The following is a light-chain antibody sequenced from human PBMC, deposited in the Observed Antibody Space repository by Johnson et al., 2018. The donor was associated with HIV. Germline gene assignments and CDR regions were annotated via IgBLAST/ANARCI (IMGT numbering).Light chain of an antibody. CDR1: SSSIGNDF. V-gene: IGLV1-51*02. J-gene: IGLJ1*01. CDR3: GTWDSSLNAYV. CDR2: ENN. Sequence: QSVLTQSPSVSAAPGQEVTISCSASSSSIGNDFVSWYQQLPGTAPKLLIYENNKRPSGSPDRFSGSKSGTSATLGITGLQTGDEADYYCGTWDSSLNAYVFGAATKVAVL.